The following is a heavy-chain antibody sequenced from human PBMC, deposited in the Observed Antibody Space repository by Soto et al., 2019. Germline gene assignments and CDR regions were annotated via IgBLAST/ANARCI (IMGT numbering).Heavy chain of an antibody. CDR1: GFTFSSYA. D-gene: IGHD3-3*01. V-gene: IGHV3-23*01. J-gene: IGHJ4*02. CDR2: ISGSGGST. CDR3: AKDRDLRFWFDY. Sequence: GGSLRLFCAASGFTFSSYAMSWVRQAPGKGLEWVSAISGSGGSTYYADSVKGRFTISRDNSKNTLYLQMNSLRAEDTAVYYSAKDRDLRFWFDYWGQGTLVTVSS.